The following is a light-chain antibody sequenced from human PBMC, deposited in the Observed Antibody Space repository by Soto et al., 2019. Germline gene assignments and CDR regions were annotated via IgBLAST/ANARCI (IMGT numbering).Light chain of an antibody. CDR1: QGISSY. J-gene: IGKJ4*01. CDR3: QQHNSYPLT. CDR2: AAP. V-gene: IGKV1-9*01. Sequence: DIQLTQSPSFLSASVGDRVTITCRASQGISSYLAWYQQKPGKAPKLLIYAAPTLQGGVPSRFSGSGSGTEFTLTISSLQPEDFATYYCQQHNSYPLTFGGGTKVEIK.